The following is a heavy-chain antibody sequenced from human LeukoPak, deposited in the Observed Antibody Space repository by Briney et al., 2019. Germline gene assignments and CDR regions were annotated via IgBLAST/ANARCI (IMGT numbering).Heavy chain of an antibody. CDR1: GGSISSGSYY. D-gene: IGHD2-2*01. Sequence: SETLSLTCTVSGGSISSGSYYWSWIRQPAGKGLEWIGRIYTSGSTNYNPSLKSRVTISVDTSKNQFSLKLSSVTAADTAVYYCAGLVVVPAAIYYYYMDVWGKGTTVTVSS. CDR3: AGLVVVPAAIYYYYMDV. V-gene: IGHV4-61*02. J-gene: IGHJ6*03. CDR2: IYTSGST.